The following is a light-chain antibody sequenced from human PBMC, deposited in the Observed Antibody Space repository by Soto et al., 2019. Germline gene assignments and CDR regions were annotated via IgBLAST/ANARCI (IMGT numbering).Light chain of an antibody. CDR3: QHYNSYSEA. J-gene: IGKJ1*01. Sequence: DIQMTQSPSTLSASVGDRVTITCRASQTISSWLAWYQQKPGKAPKLLIYKASTLKSGVPSRFSGSGSGTKFTLTISSLQPDDFATNYCQHYNSYSEAFGQGTKVDIK. CDR2: KAS. CDR1: QTISSW. V-gene: IGKV1-5*03.